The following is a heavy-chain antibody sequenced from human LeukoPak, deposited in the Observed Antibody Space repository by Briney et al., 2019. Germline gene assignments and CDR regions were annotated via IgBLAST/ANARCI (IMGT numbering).Heavy chain of an antibody. CDR2: IYTSGST. CDR3: ARSITIFGVVILGYFDY. CDR1: GGSISSYY. D-gene: IGHD3-3*01. V-gene: IGHV4-4*07. J-gene: IGHJ4*02. Sequence: SETLSLTCTVSGGSISSYYWSWIRQPAGKGLEWIGRIYTSGSTNYNPSLKSRVTISVDTSKSQFSLKLSSVTAADTAVYYCARSITIFGVVILGYFDYWGQGTLVTVSS.